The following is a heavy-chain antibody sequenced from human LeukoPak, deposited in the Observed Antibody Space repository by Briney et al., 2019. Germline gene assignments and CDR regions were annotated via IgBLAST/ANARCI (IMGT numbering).Heavy chain of an antibody. Sequence: PSETLSLTCSASGGSISRYYWSWIRQPPGKGLEWIGYIFYSGSTNYNPSLKSRVTISVDTSKNQFSLKLSSVTAADTAVYYCARLGDYGDVDYWGQGTLVTVSS. CDR1: GGSISRYY. V-gene: IGHV4-59*08. CDR2: IFYSGST. D-gene: IGHD4-17*01. CDR3: ARLGDYGDVDY. J-gene: IGHJ4*02.